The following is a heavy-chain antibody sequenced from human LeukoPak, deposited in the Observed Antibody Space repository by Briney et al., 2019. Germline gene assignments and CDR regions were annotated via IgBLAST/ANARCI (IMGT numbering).Heavy chain of an antibody. CDR1: GYSISSGYY. J-gene: IGHJ4*02. D-gene: IGHD3-3*01. V-gene: IGHV4-38-2*01. CDR3: ARLYDFWSGFDY. Sequence: PSETLSLTCAVSGYSISSGYYWGWIRQPPGKGLEWIGSIYHSGSTYYNPSLKSRVTISVDTSKNQFSLKLSSVTAADTAVYYCARLYDFWSGFDYWGQGTLVTVSS. CDR2: IYHSGST.